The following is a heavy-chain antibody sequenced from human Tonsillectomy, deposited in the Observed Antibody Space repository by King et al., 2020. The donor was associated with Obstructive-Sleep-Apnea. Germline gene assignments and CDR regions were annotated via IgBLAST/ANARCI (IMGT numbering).Heavy chain of an antibody. Sequence: EVQLVESGGGLVQPGGSLRLSCSASGFTFSRYGMHWVRQAPGKGLEYVSAISSNGGSTYYADSVKGRFTISRDNSKNTLYLQMSSLRAGDTAVYYCVKGSFTSFGVVDNFDYWGQGTLVTVSS. V-gene: IGHV3-64D*06. CDR1: GFTFSRYG. D-gene: IGHD3-3*01. CDR3: VKGSFTSFGVVDNFDY. CDR2: ISSNGGST. J-gene: IGHJ4*02.